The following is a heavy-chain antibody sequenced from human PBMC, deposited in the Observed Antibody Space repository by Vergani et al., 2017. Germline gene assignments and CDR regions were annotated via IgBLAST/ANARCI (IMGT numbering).Heavy chain of an antibody. Sequence: QVHLVESGGGVVQPGRSLRLPCAASGFTFSSYGMHWVRQAPGKGLEWVAVISNDGSKKYYADSVKGRFTISRDNSKNTLDLQMNSLRTQDTAVYYCAKAGSVTSGSLQYNFYMDVWGKGTTVTVS. CDR3: AKAGSVTSGSLQYNFYMDV. D-gene: IGHD3-10*01. J-gene: IGHJ6*03. V-gene: IGHV3-30*18. CDR2: ISNDGSKK. CDR1: GFTFSSYG.